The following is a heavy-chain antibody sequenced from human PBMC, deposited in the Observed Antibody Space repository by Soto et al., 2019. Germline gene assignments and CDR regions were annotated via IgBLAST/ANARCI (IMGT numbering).Heavy chain of an antibody. CDR1: GFIFNNYW. J-gene: IGHJ6*02. Sequence: GGSLRLSCAGSGFIFNNYWMSWARQAPGKGLEWVATIKEDGSEKYYVDSVKGRFTISRDNAKNSLYLQMNSLRAEDTAVYYCARDWAIFGVVTPVMDVWGQGTTVTVSS. D-gene: IGHD3-3*01. V-gene: IGHV3-7*01. CDR3: ARDWAIFGVVTPVMDV. CDR2: IKEDGSEK.